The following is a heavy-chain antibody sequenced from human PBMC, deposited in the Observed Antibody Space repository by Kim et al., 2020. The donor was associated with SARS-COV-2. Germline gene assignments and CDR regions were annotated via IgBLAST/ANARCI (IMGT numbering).Heavy chain of an antibody. CDR2: SSPSGDSA. Sequence: GGSLRLSCTASGFALSSYSMSWVRQAPEKGLQWVSSSSPSGDSAFYADSMRGRFTISRDNSENTLYLHMDTLRLEDTAVYYCAKDHRNDGFDIWGQGTMVTVSS. CDR3: AKDHRNDGFDI. V-gene: IGHV3-23*01. CDR1: GFALSSYS. J-gene: IGHJ3*02.